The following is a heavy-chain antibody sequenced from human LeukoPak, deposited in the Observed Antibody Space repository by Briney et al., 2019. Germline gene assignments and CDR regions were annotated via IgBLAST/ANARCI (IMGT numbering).Heavy chain of an antibody. CDR2: INPNSGDT. CDR3: ARGPYTSSWAPYFDY. Sequence: ASVKVSCKASGDTFSGYYIHWVRQAPGQRLEWMGWINPNSGDTNYAQKFQGRVTMTRDTSISTAYMEVTRLRFDDTAVYYCARGPYTSSWAPYFDYWGQGTLVTVSS. V-gene: IGHV1-2*02. D-gene: IGHD6-13*01. CDR1: GDTFSGYY. J-gene: IGHJ4*02.